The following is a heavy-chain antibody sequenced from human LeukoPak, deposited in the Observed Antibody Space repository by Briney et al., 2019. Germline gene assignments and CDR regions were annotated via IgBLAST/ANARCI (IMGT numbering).Heavy chain of an antibody. J-gene: IGHJ4*02. CDR3: AKLGDYTTYELDY. CDR1: IYA. V-gene: IGHV3-23*01. D-gene: IGHD3-16*01. Sequence: IYATGSVRHAPRGRLGCVLTISVTVGRTTYAPSGRGQFTNSRDNSKNTLYLQMNSLRAEDTAVYYCAKLGDYTTYELDYWGQGTLVTVSS. CDR2: ISVTVGRT.